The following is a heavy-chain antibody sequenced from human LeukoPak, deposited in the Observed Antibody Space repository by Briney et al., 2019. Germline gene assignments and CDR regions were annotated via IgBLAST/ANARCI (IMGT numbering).Heavy chain of an antibody. D-gene: IGHD6-19*01. CDR1: GFTFSSYG. Sequence: PGGSLRLSCAASGFTFSSYGMSWVRQAPGKGLEWVANIKQDGSEKYYVDSVKGRFTISRDNAKNSLYPQMNSLRAEDTAVYYCARVSGWYKYFQHWGQGTLVTVSS. J-gene: IGHJ1*01. CDR3: ARVSGWYKYFQH. CDR2: IKQDGSEK. V-gene: IGHV3-7*01.